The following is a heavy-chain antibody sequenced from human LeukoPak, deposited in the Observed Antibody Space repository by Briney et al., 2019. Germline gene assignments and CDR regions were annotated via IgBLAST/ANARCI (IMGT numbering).Heavy chain of an antibody. J-gene: IGHJ5*02. CDR3: AKILGESPRWFDP. CDR1: GFTFSNFL. D-gene: IGHD3-10*01. CDR2: ISGSGGDT. V-gene: IGHV3-23*01. Sequence: GGSLRLSCAASGFTFSNFLMTWVRQAPGKEPEWASAISGSGGDTYYADSVKGRFTISRDNAKNMLYLQMNSLRADDTAVYYCAKILGESPRWFDPWGQGTLVTVSS.